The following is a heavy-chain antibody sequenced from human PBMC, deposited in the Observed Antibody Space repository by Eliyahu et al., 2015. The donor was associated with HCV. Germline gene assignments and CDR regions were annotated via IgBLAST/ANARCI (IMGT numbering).Heavy chain of an antibody. Sequence: EVQLVESGGGLVQPGRSLRLSCAASGFTFDDYAMHWVRQAPGKGLEWVSGISWNSGSIGYADSVKGRFTISRDNAKNSLYLQMNSLRAEDTNLYYCAKEGRLRNFDYWGQGTLVTVSS. D-gene: IGHD2/OR15-2a*01. V-gene: IGHV3-9*01. CDR2: ISWNSGSI. CDR3: AKEGRLRNFDY. CDR1: GFTFDDYA. J-gene: IGHJ4*02.